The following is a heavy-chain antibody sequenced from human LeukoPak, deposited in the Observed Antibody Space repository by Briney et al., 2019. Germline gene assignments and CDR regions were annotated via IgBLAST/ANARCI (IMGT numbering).Heavy chain of an antibody. CDR3: ARARKYGDYDLDY. CDR1: GFTFSSYW. J-gene: IGHJ4*02. V-gene: IGHV3-74*01. CDR2: INSDGSST. D-gene: IGHD4-17*01. Sequence: PGGSLRLSCAASGFTFSSYWMHWVRQAPGKGLVWVSRINSDGSSTRYADSVKGRFTISRDNAKNTLYLQMNSLRAEDTAVYYCARARKYGDYDLDYWGQGTLSPSPQ.